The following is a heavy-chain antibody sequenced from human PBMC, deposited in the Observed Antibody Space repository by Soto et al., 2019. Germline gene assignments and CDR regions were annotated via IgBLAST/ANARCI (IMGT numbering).Heavy chain of an antibody. Sequence: ASVKVSCKASGYTFTGQYIHWVRQAPGQGLEWMGWINPNSGGTNYAQKFQGWVTMTRDTSISTAYMELSRRRSDDTAVYYCARGYCSSTSCHFDYWGQGTLVTVSS. CDR1: GYTFTGQY. CDR2: INPNSGGT. CDR3: ARGYCSSTSCHFDY. J-gene: IGHJ4*02. D-gene: IGHD2-2*01. V-gene: IGHV1-2*04.